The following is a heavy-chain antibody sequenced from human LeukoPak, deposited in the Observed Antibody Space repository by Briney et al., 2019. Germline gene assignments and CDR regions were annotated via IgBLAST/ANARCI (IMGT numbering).Heavy chain of an antibody. CDR3: ARGRYCSADICAGGDAFDI. CDR1: GGSINNYY. D-gene: IGHD2-15*01. Sequence: SETLSLTCTVSGGSINNYYWSWIRQPAGKGLEWIGRIYTRGSTNYNPSLKSRVTMSVDTSKNQFSLKLSSVTAADTAVYYCARGRYCSADICAGGDAFDIWGQGTMVSVSS. J-gene: IGHJ3*02. V-gene: IGHV4-4*07. CDR2: IYTRGST.